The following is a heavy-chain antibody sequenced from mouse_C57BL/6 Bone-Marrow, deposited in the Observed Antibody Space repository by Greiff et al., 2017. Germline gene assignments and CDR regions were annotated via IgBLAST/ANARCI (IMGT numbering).Heavy chain of an antibody. J-gene: IGHJ3*01. D-gene: IGHD1-1*01. CDR1: GYTFTSYD. Sequence: QVQLQQSGPELVKPGASVKLSCKASGYTFTSYDINWVKQRPGQGLEWIGWIYPRDGSTKYNEKFKGKATLTVDTSSSTAYMELHSLTSEDSAVYFCAREHYYGSRVGFAYWGQGTLVTVSA. V-gene: IGHV1-85*01. CDR3: AREHYYGSRVGFAY. CDR2: IYPRDGST.